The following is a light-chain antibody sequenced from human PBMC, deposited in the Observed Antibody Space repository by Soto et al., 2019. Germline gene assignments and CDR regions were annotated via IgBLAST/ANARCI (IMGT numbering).Light chain of an antibody. CDR1: QSVSSY. V-gene: IGKV3-11*01. CDR3: QQRINWPLT. Sequence: EIVLTQSPATLSLSPGERATLTCRASQSVSSYLAWYQQKPGQAPRLLIYDASNRATGIPARFSGSGSGTDFTLTINSLEPEDFAVYYCQQRINWPLTFGGGTKVEIK. CDR2: DAS. J-gene: IGKJ4*01.